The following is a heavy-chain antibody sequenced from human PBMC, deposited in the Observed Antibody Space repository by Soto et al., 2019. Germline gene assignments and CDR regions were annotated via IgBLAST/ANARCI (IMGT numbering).Heavy chain of an antibody. D-gene: IGHD1-1*01. J-gene: IGHJ4*02. CDR2: IYWDDDK. CDR3: AHIPRGPSNWNDEQYYFDY. Sequence: QITWKESGPTLVKPTQTLTLTCTFSGFSLSTSGVGVGWIRQPPGKALEWLALIYWDDDKRYSPSLKSRLTITKDTSKNQVVLTMTNMDPVDTATYYCAHIPRGPSNWNDEQYYFDYWGQGTLVTLSS. CDR1: GFSLSTSGVG. V-gene: IGHV2-5*02.